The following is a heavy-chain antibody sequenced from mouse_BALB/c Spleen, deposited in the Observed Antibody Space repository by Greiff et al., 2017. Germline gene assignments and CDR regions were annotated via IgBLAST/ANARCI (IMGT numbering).Heavy chain of an antibody. J-gene: IGHJ4*01. D-gene: IGHD2-1*01. Sequence: EVQLVESGGGLVKPGGSLKLSCAASGFAFSSYDMSWVRQTPEKRLEWVAYISSGGGSTYYPDTVKGRFTISRDNAKNTLYLQMSSLKSEDTAMYYCASVYYGNSYAMDYWGQGTSVTVSS. CDR1: GFAFSSYD. V-gene: IGHV5-12-1*01. CDR2: ISSGGGST. CDR3: ASVYYGNSYAMDY.